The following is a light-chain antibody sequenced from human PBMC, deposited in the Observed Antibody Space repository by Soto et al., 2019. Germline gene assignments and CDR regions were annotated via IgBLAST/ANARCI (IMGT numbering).Light chain of an antibody. Sequence: QSALTQPASVSGSPGQSITISCTGTSSDVGGYNYVSWYQQHPGKAPKLMIYDVSNRPSGVSNRFSGSKSGNTASLTISGLQAEDEADCYCSSYTSSSTLGFGGGTKL. V-gene: IGLV2-14*01. CDR1: SSDVGGYNY. CDR3: SSYTSSSTLG. CDR2: DVS. J-gene: IGLJ3*02.